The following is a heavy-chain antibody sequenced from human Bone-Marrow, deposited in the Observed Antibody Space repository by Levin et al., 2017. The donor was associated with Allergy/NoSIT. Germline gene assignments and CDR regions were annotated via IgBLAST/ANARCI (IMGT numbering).Heavy chain of an antibody. D-gene: IGHD6-19*01. CDR1: RYSFTSYW. Sequence: GASVKVSCKGSRYSFTSYWISWVRQMPGKGLEWMGRIDPSDAYTNYSPAFQGHVTISADTSINTAYLQWSSLKSSDTAMYYCARRLSSGWYSVDYWGQGTLVTVSS. CDR2: IDPSDAYT. V-gene: IGHV5-10-1*01. J-gene: IGHJ4*02. CDR3: ARRLSSGWYSVDY.